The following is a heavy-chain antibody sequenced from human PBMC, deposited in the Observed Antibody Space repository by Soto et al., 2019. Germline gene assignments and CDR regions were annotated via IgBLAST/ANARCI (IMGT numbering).Heavy chain of an antibody. J-gene: IGHJ3*01. CDR2: VHHTGNT. D-gene: IGHD2-15*01. CDR1: GGSITSGAFT. CDR3: GKGWGGTCLDDFDV. Sequence: QVQLKESGSGLVKPAQTLSLTCAVSGGSITSGAFTWSWIRQPPGKTLEWIGYVHHTGNTDYPPSLGSRVTISLDRCWNLFSLNLTSVTAADTATYYCGKGWGGTCLDDFDVSGPGTTVIVSS. V-gene: IGHV4-30-2*01.